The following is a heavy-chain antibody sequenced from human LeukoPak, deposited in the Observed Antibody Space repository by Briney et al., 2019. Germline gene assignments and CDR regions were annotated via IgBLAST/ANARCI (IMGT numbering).Heavy chain of an antibody. D-gene: IGHD6-13*01. CDR1: GFTFSSYA. CDR3: ARGFTGSGSSWYNWFDP. CDR2: ISYDGSNK. Sequence: GGSLRLSCAASGFTFSSYAMHWVRQAPGKGLEWVAVISYDGSNKYYADSVKGRFTISRDNSKNTLYLQMNSLRAEDTAVYYCARGFTGSGSSWYNWFDPWGQGTLVTVSS. V-gene: IGHV3-30-3*01. J-gene: IGHJ5*02.